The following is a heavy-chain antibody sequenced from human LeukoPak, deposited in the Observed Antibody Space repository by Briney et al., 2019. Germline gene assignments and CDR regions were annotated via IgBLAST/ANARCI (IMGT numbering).Heavy chain of an antibody. V-gene: IGHV3-23*01. D-gene: IGHD2-8*01. J-gene: IGHJ4*02. CDR2: ISGSGGST. CDR1: GFTFSNYA. Sequence: GGSLRLSCAASGFTFSNYAMSWVRQAPGKGLEWVSAISGSGGSTYYADSVKGRFTISRDTSKSTLYLQMNSLRAEDTAVYYCAKGAGFYCTNGVCYLDYWGQGTLVTVSS. CDR3: AKGAGFYCTNGVCYLDY.